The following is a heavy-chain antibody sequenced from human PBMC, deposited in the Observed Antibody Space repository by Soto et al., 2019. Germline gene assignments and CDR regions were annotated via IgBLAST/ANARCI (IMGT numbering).Heavy chain of an antibody. CDR2: MNPNRGNI. Sequence: QVQLVQSGAEVKKPGASVKVSCKASGYTFTSYDINWVRQATGQGLEWMRWMNPNRGNIGYAQKFQGRVTMTRNTSISTAYMELSSLRSEDTAVYYCARGGKVDCSSTSCYAGYYYYYYMDVWGKGTTVTVSS. CDR1: GYTFTSYD. CDR3: ARGGKVDCSSTSCYAGYYYYYYMDV. J-gene: IGHJ6*03. D-gene: IGHD2-2*01. V-gene: IGHV1-8*01.